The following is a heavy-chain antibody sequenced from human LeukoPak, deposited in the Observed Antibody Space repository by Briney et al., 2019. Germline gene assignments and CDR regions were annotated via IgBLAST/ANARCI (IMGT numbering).Heavy chain of an antibody. V-gene: IGHV3-33*01. D-gene: IGHD4-23*01. CDR1: GFSFSSYG. Sequence: PGRSLRLSCAASGFSFSSYGMHWVRQAPGKGLEWVAVIWYDGSNKYYADSVKGRFTISRDNSKNTLYLQMNSLRAEDTAVYYCARDYGGNFDYWGQGTLVTVSS. CDR2: IWYDGSNK. CDR3: ARDYGGNFDY. J-gene: IGHJ4*02.